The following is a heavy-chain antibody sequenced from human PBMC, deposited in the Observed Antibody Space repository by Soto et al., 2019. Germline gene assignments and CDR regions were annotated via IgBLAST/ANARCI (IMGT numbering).Heavy chain of an antibody. J-gene: IGHJ4*02. CDR1: GFTFSNAW. D-gene: IGHD2-21*01. CDR2: IKSKTDGGTT. V-gene: IGHV3-15*01. Sequence: EVQLVESGGGLVKPGGSLRLSCAASGFTFSNAWMTWVRQAPGKGLEWVGRIKSKTDGGTTDYAAPVKGRFTISRDDSKNPLNLKMDSLETEDTAVSYCTTEFHGVYLIIWGQGTLVTVSS. CDR3: TTEFHGVYLII.